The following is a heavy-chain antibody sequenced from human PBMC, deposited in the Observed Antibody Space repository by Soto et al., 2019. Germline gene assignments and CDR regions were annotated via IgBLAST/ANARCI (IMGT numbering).Heavy chain of an antibody. Sequence: PWGSLRISCATSGFTFFTTDISLFRQAPGEGLEWVSTIDGSDGITYYADSVKGRFTISRDNSRNTVYLQMNSLRGDDTALYYCVKNSGWLNTWGQGALVTVSS. J-gene: IGHJ5*02. V-gene: IGHV3-23*01. CDR2: IDGSDGIT. CDR3: VKNSGWLNT. D-gene: IGHD3-9*01. CDR1: GFTFFTTD.